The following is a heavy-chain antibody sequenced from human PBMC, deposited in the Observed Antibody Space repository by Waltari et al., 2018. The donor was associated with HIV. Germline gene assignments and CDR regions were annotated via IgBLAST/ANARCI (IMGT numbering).Heavy chain of an antibody. Sequence: EVQLVESGGGWVQPGGSLRLSCEASGFIFRTYSLNWVRQAPGKGLEWVSYISSRSSTIYYADSVKGRFTISRDNAKNSLYLRMNSLRAEDTAVYYCAAVYSHYFAMDVWGQGTTVTVSS. D-gene: IGHD1-26*01. CDR1: GFIFRTYS. CDR2: ISSRSSTI. J-gene: IGHJ6*02. V-gene: IGHV3-48*04. CDR3: AAVYSHYFAMDV.